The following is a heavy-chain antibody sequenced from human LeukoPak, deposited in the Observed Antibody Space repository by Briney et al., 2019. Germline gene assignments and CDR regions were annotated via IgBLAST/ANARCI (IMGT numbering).Heavy chain of an antibody. D-gene: IGHD4-17*01. Sequence: PGGSLRLSCAASGFTFSSYGMHWVRQAPGKGLEWVAVIWYDGSNKYYADSVKGRFTISRDNSKNTLYLQMNSLRAEDTAIYYCAKDGVATVTHDAFDIWGQGTMVTVSS. V-gene: IGHV3-33*06. CDR1: GFTFSSYG. CDR2: IWYDGSNK. CDR3: AKDGVATVTHDAFDI. J-gene: IGHJ3*02.